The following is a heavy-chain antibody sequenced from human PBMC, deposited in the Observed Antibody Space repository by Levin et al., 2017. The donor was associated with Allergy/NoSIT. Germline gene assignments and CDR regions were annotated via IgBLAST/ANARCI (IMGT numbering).Heavy chain of an antibody. CDR3: ARGQAVAGLPHPMNWFDP. J-gene: IGHJ5*02. CDR1: GDSVSSNSAA. V-gene: IGHV6-1*01. CDR2: TYYRSKWYN. Sequence: SQTLSLTCAISGDSVSSNSAAWNWIRQSPSRGLEWLGRTYYRSKWYNDYAVSVKSRITINPDTSKNQFSLQLNSVTPEDTAVYYCARGQAVAGLPHPMNWFDPWGQGTLVTVSS. D-gene: IGHD6-19*01.